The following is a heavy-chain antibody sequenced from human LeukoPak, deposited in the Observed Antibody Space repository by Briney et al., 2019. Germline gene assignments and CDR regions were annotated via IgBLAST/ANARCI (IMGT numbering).Heavy chain of an antibody. Sequence: SETLSLTCTVSGGSISSSDFYGGWIRQPPGKGLEWIGGIFHSGTTYYNPSLKSRVTISVDTSKNQFSLKLSSVTAADTAVYYCARLQSITIFGVAPWGQGTLVTVSS. V-gene: IGHV4-39*01. D-gene: IGHD3-3*01. J-gene: IGHJ5*02. CDR1: GGSISSSDFY. CDR3: ARLQSITIFGVAP. CDR2: IFHSGTT.